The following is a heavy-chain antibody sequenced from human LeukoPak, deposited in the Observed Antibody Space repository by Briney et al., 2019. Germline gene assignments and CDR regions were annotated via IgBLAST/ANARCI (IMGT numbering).Heavy chain of an antibody. Sequence: GSLXLSXAASGFTFSSYAMSWVRQAPGKGLEWVSAISGSGGSTYYADSVKGRFTISRDNSKNTLYLQMNSLRAEDTAVYYCARQIVGATGPGAYWGQGTLVTVSS. CDR1: GFTFSSYA. J-gene: IGHJ4*02. D-gene: IGHD1-26*01. CDR2: ISGSGGST. CDR3: ARQIVGATGPGAY. V-gene: IGHV3-23*01.